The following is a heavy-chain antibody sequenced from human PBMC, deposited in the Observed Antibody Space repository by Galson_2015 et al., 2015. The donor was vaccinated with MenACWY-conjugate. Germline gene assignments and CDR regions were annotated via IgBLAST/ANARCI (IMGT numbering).Heavy chain of an antibody. D-gene: IGHD3-10*01. J-gene: IGHJ4*02. CDR2: IYYSGST. Sequence: GYYWSWVRQHPGKGLEWIGFIYYSGSTYHNPSLKSRLTMSVDTSRNQFSMDLRSVTAADTAVCYCARKSGSGSYYEASFDYWGQGTLVTVSS. CDR1: GYY. V-gene: IGHV4-31*02. CDR3: ARKSGSGSYYEASFDY.